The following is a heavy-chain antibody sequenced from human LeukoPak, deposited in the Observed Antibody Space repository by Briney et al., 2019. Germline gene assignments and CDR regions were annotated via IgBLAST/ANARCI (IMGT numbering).Heavy chain of an antibody. Sequence: GESLKISCKGSGYSFTSYWIGWVRQMPGKGLEWMGIIYPGDSDTRYSPSFQGQVTISADKSISTAYLQWSSLQASDTAIYYCARRGPVAAAGYYFDYWGQGTLVTVSS. CDR2: IYPGDSDT. CDR3: ARRGPVAAAGYYFDY. CDR1: GYSFTSYW. V-gene: IGHV5-51*01. D-gene: IGHD6-13*01. J-gene: IGHJ4*02.